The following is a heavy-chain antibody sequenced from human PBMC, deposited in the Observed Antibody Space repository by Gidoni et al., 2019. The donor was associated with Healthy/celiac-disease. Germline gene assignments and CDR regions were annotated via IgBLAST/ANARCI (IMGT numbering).Heavy chain of an antibody. Sequence: QVQLQESGPGLVKPSETLSLTCTVSGGSISSYYWSWIRQPAGKGLEWIGRIYTSGSTNYNPSLKSRVTMSVDTSKNQFSLKLSSVTAADTAVYYCASTPGPGASYYYYYYGMDVWGQGTTVTVSS. CDR3: ASTPGPGASYYYYYYGMDV. CDR1: GGSISSYY. V-gene: IGHV4-4*07. J-gene: IGHJ6*02. CDR2: IYTSGST. D-gene: IGHD2-15*01.